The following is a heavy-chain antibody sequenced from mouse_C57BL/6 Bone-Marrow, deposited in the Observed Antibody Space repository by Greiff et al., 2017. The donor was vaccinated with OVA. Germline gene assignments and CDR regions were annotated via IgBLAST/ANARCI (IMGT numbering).Heavy chain of an antibody. CDR1: GFTFSDYG. CDR3: AREDYGSSSAY. J-gene: IGHJ3*01. V-gene: IGHV5-17*01. Sequence: EVKLQESGGGLVKPGGSLKLSCAASGFTFSDYGMHWVRQAPEKGLEWVAYISSGSSTIYYADTVKGRFTISRDNAKNTLFLQMTSLRSEDTAMYYCAREDYGSSSAYWGQGTLVTVSA. CDR2: ISSGSSTI. D-gene: IGHD1-1*01.